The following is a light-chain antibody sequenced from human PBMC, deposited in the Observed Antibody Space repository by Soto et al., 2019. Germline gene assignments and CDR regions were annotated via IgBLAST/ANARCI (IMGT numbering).Light chain of an antibody. Sequence: IVMTQSPDSLAVSLGERATINCKSSQSFLYISNNKNYLAWYQQKPGQPPKALIYWASTRESGVPDRFSGSGSGTDFTLTISSLQAEDVAVYYCQQYYTTPWTFGQGTKVDIK. J-gene: IGKJ1*01. CDR3: QQYYTTPWT. CDR2: WAS. CDR1: QSFLYISNNKNY. V-gene: IGKV4-1*01.